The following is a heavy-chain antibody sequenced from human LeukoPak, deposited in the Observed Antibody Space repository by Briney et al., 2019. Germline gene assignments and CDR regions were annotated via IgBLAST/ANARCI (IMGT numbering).Heavy chain of an antibody. V-gene: IGHV1-18*01. D-gene: IGHD3-22*01. J-gene: IGHJ4*02. CDR3: VRDFPMIQTYFEY. Sequence: ASVKVSCKASGYTFNHYGISWVRQAPGQGLEWIGRISVYNGHTNYAQMPRDRVIMTTDTSTSTAYLELRSLRSDDTAVYYCVRDFPMIQTYFEYWGQGTLVTVSS. CDR1: GYTFNHYG. CDR2: ISVYNGHT.